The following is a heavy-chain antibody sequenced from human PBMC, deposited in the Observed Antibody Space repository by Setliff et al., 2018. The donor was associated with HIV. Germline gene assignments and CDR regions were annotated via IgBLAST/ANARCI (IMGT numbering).Heavy chain of an antibody. CDR1: GYTFSSYE. CDR3: ARGSGGYCSGGSCYFGFGLAL. V-gene: IGHV1-69*13. J-gene: IGHJ6*02. Sequence: SVKVSCKASGYTFSSYEISWVRQAPGHGPEWMGVIIPIFNTANYAQKFQCRVTITADESTSTAYMELSSLGSEDTAGYYCARGSGGYCSGGSCYFGFGLALWGQGTTVTVSS. D-gene: IGHD2-15*01. CDR2: IIPIFNTA.